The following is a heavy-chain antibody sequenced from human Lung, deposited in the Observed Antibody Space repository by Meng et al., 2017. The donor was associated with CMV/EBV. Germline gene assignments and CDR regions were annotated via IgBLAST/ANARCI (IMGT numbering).Heavy chain of an antibody. CDR1: GFTFSSYS. CDR2: ISSSSSYI. J-gene: IGHJ4*02. D-gene: IGHD1-26*01. Sequence: GEXXKISCAASGFTFSSYSMNWVRQAPGKGLEWVSSISSSSSYIYYADSVKGRFTISRDNAKNSLYLQMNSLRSDDTAVYYCARDVMGPTDYWGQGTLVTVSS. CDR3: ARDVMGPTDY. V-gene: IGHV3-21*04.